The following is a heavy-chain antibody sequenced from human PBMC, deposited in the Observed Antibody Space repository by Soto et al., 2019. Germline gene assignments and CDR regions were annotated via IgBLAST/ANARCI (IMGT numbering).Heavy chain of an antibody. CDR1: GGSISSSSYY. D-gene: IGHD3-22*01. CDR3: AGTSGAITMIVVVRGGDAFDI. V-gene: IGHV4-39*01. J-gene: IGHJ3*02. Sequence: SETLSLTCTVSGGSISSSSYYWVWIRQPPGQGLEWIGSIYYRGSTYYNQSLKSRVTISVDTSKNKFSLQLSSMTAADTALYYCAGTSGAITMIVVVRGGDAFDIWGQGTMVS. CDR2: IYYRGST.